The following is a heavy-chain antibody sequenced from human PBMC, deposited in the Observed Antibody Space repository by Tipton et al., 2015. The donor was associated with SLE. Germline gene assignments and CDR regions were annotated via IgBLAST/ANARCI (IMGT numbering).Heavy chain of an antibody. CDR3: ASNSGSHGGFDY. V-gene: IGHV4-61*09. J-gene: IGHJ4*02. Sequence: TLSLTCTVSGGSISSGSYYWSWIRQPAGKGLEWIGHIYTSGSTNYNPSLKSRVTISVDTSKNQFSLKLSCVTAADTAVYYCASNSGSHGGFDYWGQGTLVTVSS. D-gene: IGHD1-26*01. CDR1: GGSISSGSYY. CDR2: IYTSGST.